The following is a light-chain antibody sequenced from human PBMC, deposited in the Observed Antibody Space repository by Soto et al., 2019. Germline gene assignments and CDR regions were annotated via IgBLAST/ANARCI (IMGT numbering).Light chain of an antibody. CDR3: QQYGSSGT. V-gene: IGKV3-20*01. J-gene: IGKJ1*01. CDR2: GAS. CDR1: QSVNSY. Sequence: EIVMTQSPATLSLSPGERATLSFRASQSVNSYLAWYQHKPGQSPRLLIYGASNRATGIPDRFSGSGSGTDFTLTISRLEPEDFAVYYCQQYGSSGTFGQGTKVDI.